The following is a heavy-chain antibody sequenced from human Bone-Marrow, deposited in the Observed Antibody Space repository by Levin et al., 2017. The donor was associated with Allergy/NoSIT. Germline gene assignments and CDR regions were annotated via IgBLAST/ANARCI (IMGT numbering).Heavy chain of an antibody. CDR1: GFTFTEYA. V-gene: IGHV3-23*01. D-gene: IGHD2-21*01. CDR2: ISGSGDVT. J-gene: IGHJ4*02. CDR3: AKDRYCVGGMCPVDY. Sequence: GGSLRLSCATSGFTFTEYAMNWVRQAPGEGLERVSHISGSGDVTSSADSVRGRFTVSKAFSKNTLDLQMNSLRAEDTAIYYCAKDRYCVGGMCPVDYWGQGTLVTVSS.